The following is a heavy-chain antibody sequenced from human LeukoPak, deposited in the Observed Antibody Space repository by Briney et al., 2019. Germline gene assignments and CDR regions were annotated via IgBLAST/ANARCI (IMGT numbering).Heavy chain of an antibody. CDR1: GGSFSGYY. Sequence: PSETLSLTCAVYGGSFSGYYWSWIRQPPGKGLEWIGEINHSGSTNYNPSLKSRVTISVDTSKSQFSLKLSSVTAADTAVYYCARGGLWSGYPYWGQGTLVTVSS. V-gene: IGHV4-34*01. CDR3: ARGGLWSGYPY. J-gene: IGHJ4*02. CDR2: INHSGST. D-gene: IGHD3-3*01.